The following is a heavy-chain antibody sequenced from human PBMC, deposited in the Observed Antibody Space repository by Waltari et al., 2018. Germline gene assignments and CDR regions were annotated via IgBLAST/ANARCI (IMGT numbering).Heavy chain of an antibody. Sequence: QVQLQESGPGLVNPSETLSLTCAVSGIPVHSGFLWGGIRQAPGVGLEWRGSLCHSGDTYYNPSLESRVTISRDTSKNQFSLKVRSVTAADTALYYCVRRHWEAGYYRDQWGPGTLVTVSS. V-gene: IGHV4-38-2*01. CDR1: GIPVHSGFL. D-gene: IGHD3-9*01. CDR3: VRRHWEAGYYRDQ. CDR2: LCHSGDT. J-gene: IGHJ4*02.